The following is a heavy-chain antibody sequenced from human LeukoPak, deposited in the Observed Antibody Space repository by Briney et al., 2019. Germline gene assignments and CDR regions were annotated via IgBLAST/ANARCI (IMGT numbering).Heavy chain of an antibody. D-gene: IGHD5-18*01. Sequence: SVKVSCKASGGTFSSYAISWLRQAPGQGLEWMGGIIPIFGTANYAQEFQGRVTITTDESTSTAYMELSSLRSEDTAVYYCARAVGAYSYGTRYYFDYWGQGTLVTVSS. J-gene: IGHJ4*02. CDR2: IIPIFGTA. V-gene: IGHV1-69*05. CDR1: GGTFSSYA. CDR3: ARAVGAYSYGTRYYFDY.